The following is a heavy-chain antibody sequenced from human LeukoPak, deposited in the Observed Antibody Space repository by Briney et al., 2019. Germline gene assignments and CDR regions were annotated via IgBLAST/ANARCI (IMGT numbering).Heavy chain of an antibody. Sequence: SVKVSCKASGGAFSSYAISWVRQAPGQGLEWMGRIIPILGIANYAQKFQGRVTITADKSTSTAYMELSSLRSEDTAVYYCARDGTAAEFLADYYYYGMDVWGQGTTVTVSS. CDR1: GGAFSSYA. CDR2: IIPILGIA. V-gene: IGHV1-69*04. J-gene: IGHJ6*02. D-gene: IGHD6-13*01. CDR3: ARDGTAAEFLADYYYYGMDV.